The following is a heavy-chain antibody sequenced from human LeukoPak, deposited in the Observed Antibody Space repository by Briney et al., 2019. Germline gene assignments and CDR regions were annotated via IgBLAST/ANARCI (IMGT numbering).Heavy chain of an antibody. J-gene: IGHJ4*02. Sequence: GGSLRLSCAASGFTFSSYAMSWVPQAPGRGLEGVSAISGSGGSTYYADSVKGRFTISRDNSKNTLYLQMNSLRAEDTAVYYCAKEEYSGYAFDYWGQGTLVTVSS. CDR1: GFTFSSYA. D-gene: IGHD5-12*01. CDR3: AKEEYSGYAFDY. V-gene: IGHV3-23*01. CDR2: ISGSGGST.